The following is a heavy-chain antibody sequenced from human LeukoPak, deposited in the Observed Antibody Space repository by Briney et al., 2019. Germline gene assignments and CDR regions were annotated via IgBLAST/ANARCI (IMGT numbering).Heavy chain of an antibody. CDR2: IYYTGTT. D-gene: IGHD6-6*01. CDR3: ARLRELAAQGDTGDY. Sequence: SETLSLTCTVSGGSISSSSYYWGWIRQPPEKGLEWIGSIYYTGTTYYKPSLKSRVTISVDTSKNQFSLKLSSVTAADTAVYYCARLRELAAQGDTGDYWGQGTLVTVSS. CDR1: GGSISSSSYY. J-gene: IGHJ4*02. V-gene: IGHV4-39*01.